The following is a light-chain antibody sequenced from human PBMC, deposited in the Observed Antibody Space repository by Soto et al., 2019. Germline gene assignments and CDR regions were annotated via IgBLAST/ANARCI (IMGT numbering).Light chain of an antibody. CDR3: QQYGTSPTWT. CDR1: RSVSSSH. V-gene: IGKV3-20*01. CDR2: GAS. J-gene: IGKJ1*01. Sequence: EIVLTQSPGTLSLSPGERATLSCRASRSVSSSHLAWYQQKPGQAPRLLIYGASTRATGIPDRFSGSGSGTDFPLTISRLEPEDFAVYYCQQYGTSPTWTFGQGTKVDIK.